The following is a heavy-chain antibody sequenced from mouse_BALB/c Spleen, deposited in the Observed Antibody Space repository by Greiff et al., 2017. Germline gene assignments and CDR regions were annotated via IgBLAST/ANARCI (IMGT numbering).Heavy chain of an antibody. V-gene: IGHV1S56*01. CDR2: IYPGNVNT. CDR1: GYTFTSYY. Sequence: VQLQQSGPELVKPGASVRISCKASGYTFTSYYIHWVKQRPGQGLEWIGWIYPGNVNTKYNEKFKGKATLTADKSSSTAYMQLSSLTSEDSAVYFCARRDYGFDYWGQGTTLTVSS. D-gene: IGHD1-1*01. CDR3: ARRDYGFDY. J-gene: IGHJ2*01.